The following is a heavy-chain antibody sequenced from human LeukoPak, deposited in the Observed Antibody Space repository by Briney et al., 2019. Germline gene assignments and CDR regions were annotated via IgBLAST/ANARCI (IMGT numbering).Heavy chain of an antibody. CDR2: IRYDGRNK. V-gene: IGHV3-30*02. CDR3: AKEAHYDFWSGYFS. J-gene: IGHJ4*02. Sequence: GGSLRLSCAASGFTFNTYGMYWVRQAPGKGLEWVTFIRYDGRNKNYADSVKGRFTISRDNSKNTLYLQMNSLRAEDTGVYYCAKEAHYDFWSGYFSWGQGTLVTVSS. D-gene: IGHD3-3*01. CDR1: GFTFNTYG.